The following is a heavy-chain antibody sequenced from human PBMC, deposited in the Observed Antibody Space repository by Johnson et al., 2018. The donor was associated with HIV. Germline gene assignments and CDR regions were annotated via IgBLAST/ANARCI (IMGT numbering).Heavy chain of an antibody. J-gene: IGHJ3*02. Sequence: QMQVVESGGGVVQPGRSLRLSCAASGFTFSDYYMSWIRQAPGKGLEWLSYISSSGSTIYYADSVKGRFTISRDNAKNSLYLQMNSLRAEDTAVYNCARGYYYDSSGSDDAFDIWGQGTMVTVSS. CDR3: ARGYYYDSSGSDDAFDI. CDR2: ISSSGSTI. V-gene: IGHV3-11*04. D-gene: IGHD3-22*01. CDR1: GFTFSDYY.